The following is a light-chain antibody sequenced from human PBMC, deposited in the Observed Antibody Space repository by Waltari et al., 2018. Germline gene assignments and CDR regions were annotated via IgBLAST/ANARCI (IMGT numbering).Light chain of an antibody. CDR2: GTS. CDR3: QQLKSFLFT. J-gene: IGKJ5*01. Sequence: PASVSVSPGQTARITCRASQGSNSYLAWYQQKPGKAPKLLIYGTSTLQSGVPSRFSGSGSGTEFTLTISSLQPEDFATYYCQQLKSFLFTFGQGTRLDIK. CDR1: QGSNSY. V-gene: IGKV1-9*01.